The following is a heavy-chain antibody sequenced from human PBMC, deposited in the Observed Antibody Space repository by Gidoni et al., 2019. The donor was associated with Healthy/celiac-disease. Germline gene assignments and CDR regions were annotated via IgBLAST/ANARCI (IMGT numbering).Heavy chain of an antibody. CDR1: GYSFTCYW. Sequence: DVQLVQSGAEVKKPGESLKLSRKGSGYSFTCYWIGWARQMPGKGLEWMGIIYPGDSDTRYSPSFQGQVTISADKSISTAYLQWSSLKASDTAMYYCARHLGLAAAGTWGGYWGQGTLVTVSS. CDR2: IYPGDSDT. V-gene: IGHV5-51*01. J-gene: IGHJ4*02. D-gene: IGHD6-13*01. CDR3: ARHLGLAAAGTWGGY.